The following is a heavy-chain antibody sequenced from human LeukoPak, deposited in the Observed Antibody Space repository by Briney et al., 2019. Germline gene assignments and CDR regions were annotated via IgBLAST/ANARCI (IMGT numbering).Heavy chain of an antibody. D-gene: IGHD2-2*01. Sequence: PGGSLRLSCAASGFTFSSYDMSWVRQAPGKGLEWVSAISGSGGSTYYADSVKGRFTISRDNSKNTLYLQMNSLRAEDTAVYYCAKGQRGKYRLLLSHLDYWGQGTLVTVSS. V-gene: IGHV3-23*01. CDR1: GFTFSSYD. CDR3: AKGQRGKYRLLLSHLDY. J-gene: IGHJ4*02. CDR2: ISGSGGST.